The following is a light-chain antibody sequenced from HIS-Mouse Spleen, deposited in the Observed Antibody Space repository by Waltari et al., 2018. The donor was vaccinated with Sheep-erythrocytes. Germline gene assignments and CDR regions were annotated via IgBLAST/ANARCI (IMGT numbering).Light chain of an antibody. Sequence: QSALTQPRSVSGSPGQSVTISCTGTSSDVGGYNYVSWYQQHPGKAPKTMIYDVSKRPSVVPVRFSGSKAGNTASLTISGLQAEDEADYYCCSYAGSYNHVFATGTKVTVL. J-gene: IGLJ1*01. CDR3: CSYAGSYNHV. CDR1: SSDVGGYNY. CDR2: DVS. V-gene: IGLV2-11*01.